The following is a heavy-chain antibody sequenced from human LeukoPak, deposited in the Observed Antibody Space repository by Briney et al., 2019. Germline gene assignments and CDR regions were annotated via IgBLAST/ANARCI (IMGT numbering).Heavy chain of an antibody. D-gene: IGHD3-22*01. CDR2: IKTKTDGGTI. CDR1: GFTLSSYS. J-gene: IGHJ4*02. CDR3: TTSYYDSSGYRA. V-gene: IGHV3-15*01. Sequence: GGSLRLSCAASGFTLSSYSMDWVRQAPGKGLEWVGRIKTKTDGGTIDYAAPVKGRFTISRDDSKNMVYLQMNSLKTEDTAVYYCTTSYYDSSGYRAWGQGTLVTVSS.